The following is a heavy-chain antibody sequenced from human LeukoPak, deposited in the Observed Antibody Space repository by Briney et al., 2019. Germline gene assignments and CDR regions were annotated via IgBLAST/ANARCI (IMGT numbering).Heavy chain of an antibody. D-gene: IGHD1-14*01. CDR1: GFTFSSYS. CDR3: AKATGYLL. V-gene: IGHV3-21*04. J-gene: IGHJ4*02. Sequence: PGGSLRPSCAASGFTFSSYSMNWVRQAPGKGLEWVSSISSSSSYIYYADSVKGRFTISRDDSENTLYLQMNSLRAEDTAVYYCAKATGYLLWGQGTLVTVSS. CDR2: ISSSSSYI.